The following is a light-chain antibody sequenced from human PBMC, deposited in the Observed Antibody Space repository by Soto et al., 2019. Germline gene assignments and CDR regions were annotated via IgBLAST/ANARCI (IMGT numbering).Light chain of an antibody. CDR1: QGISGW. V-gene: IGKV1-5*03. CDR3: QQYGDYSPIT. Sequence: QMTQAPSTLSASVGDRVTITCRASQGISGWLAWYQQKPGRAPKLLIHTASTLGSGVPSRFSGSASGTEFTLTISNLQPDDFATYYCQQYGDYSPITFGQGTRLEI. CDR2: TAS. J-gene: IGKJ5*01.